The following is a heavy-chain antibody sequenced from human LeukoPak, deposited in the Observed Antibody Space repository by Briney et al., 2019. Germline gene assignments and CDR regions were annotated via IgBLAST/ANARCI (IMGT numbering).Heavy chain of an antibody. CDR3: ARERAVAYFDY. J-gene: IGHJ4*02. D-gene: IGHD6-19*01. CDR2: IYHSGST. V-gene: IGHV4-30-2*01. Sequence: SETLSLTCAVSGGSISSGGYSWSWIRQPPGKGLEWIGYIYHSGSTYYNPSLKSRVTISVDRSKNQFSPKLSSVTAADTAVYYCARERAVAYFDYWGQGTLVTVSS. CDR1: GGSISSGGYS.